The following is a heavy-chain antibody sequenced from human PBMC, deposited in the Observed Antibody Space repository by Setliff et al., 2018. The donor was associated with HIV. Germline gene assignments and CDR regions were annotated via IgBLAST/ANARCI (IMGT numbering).Heavy chain of an antibody. Sequence: GGSLRLSCAASGFTFSKAWMNWARRAPGKGLEWVSGINWNGGAIGYVDSVEGRFTIFRDNAKKSLYLQMNSLRAEDTALYHCARDQTFQQWVVGDDAFDIWGQGTMVTVSS. CDR2: INWNGGAI. D-gene: IGHD6-19*01. J-gene: IGHJ3*02. CDR1: GFTFSKAW. V-gene: IGHV3-20*01. CDR3: ARDQTFQQWVVGDDAFDI.